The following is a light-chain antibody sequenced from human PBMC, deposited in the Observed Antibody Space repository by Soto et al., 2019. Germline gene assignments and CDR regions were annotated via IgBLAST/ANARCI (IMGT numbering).Light chain of an antibody. V-gene: IGKV1-6*01. CDR2: GTS. Sequence: AIQMTQSPSSLSVSVGDRVTITCRASQDIRNDLGWYQQKPGKAPKLLIYGTSNLKSGVPSRFSGSGSGTDLTLTISILQPEDFAIYYCLQDYIYPYTFGQGTKLEIK. CDR1: QDIRND. J-gene: IGKJ2*01. CDR3: LQDYIYPYT.